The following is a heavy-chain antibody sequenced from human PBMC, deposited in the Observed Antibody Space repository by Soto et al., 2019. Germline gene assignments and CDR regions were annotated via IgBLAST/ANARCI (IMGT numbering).Heavy chain of an antibody. CDR3: ARLGDSPPDY. J-gene: IGHJ4*02. CDR2: IYYSGST. Sequence: TSETLSLTCTVSGGSISSSSYYWGWIRQPPGKGLEWIGSIYYSGSTYYNPSLKSRVTISVDTSKNQFSLKLSSVTAADTAVYYCARLGDSPPDYWGQGTLVTVSS. D-gene: IGHD2-21*01. CDR1: GGSISSSSYY. V-gene: IGHV4-39*01.